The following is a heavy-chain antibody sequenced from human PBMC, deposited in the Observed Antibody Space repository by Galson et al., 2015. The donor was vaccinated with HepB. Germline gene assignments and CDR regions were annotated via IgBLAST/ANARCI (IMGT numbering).Heavy chain of an antibody. J-gene: IGHJ4*02. CDR2: ISGGGDST. D-gene: IGHD5-12*01. V-gene: IGHV3-23*01. CDR3: ARQRDSGYDLGPLDY. Sequence: SLRLSCAASGFTFRTYAMSWVRQAPGKGLEWVSAISGGGDSTYYADSVKGRFTISRDNPKNTLYLQMHSLRAEDTALYYCARQRDSGYDLGPLDYWGQGTLVTVSS. CDR1: GFTFRTYA.